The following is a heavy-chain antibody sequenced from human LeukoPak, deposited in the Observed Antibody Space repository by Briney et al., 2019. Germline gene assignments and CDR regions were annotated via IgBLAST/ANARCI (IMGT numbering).Heavy chain of an antibody. D-gene: IGHD3-10*01. Sequence: PGGSLRLSCAASGFTFSNAWMSWVRQAPGKGLEWVGRIKSKTDGGTTDYAAPVKGRFTISRDDSKNTLYLQMNSLKTEDTAVYYCTTGRRSYYYGSGTNYFDYWGQGTLVTVSS. CDR2: IKSKTDGGTT. V-gene: IGHV3-15*01. J-gene: IGHJ4*02. CDR1: GFTFSNAW. CDR3: TTGRRSYYYGSGTNYFDY.